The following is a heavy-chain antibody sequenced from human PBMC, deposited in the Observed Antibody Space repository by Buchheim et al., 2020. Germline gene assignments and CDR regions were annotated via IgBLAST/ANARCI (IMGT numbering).Heavy chain of an antibody. Sequence: QVQLVESGGGVVQPGRSLRLSCAASGFTFSSYGMHWVRQAPGKGLEWVAVISYVGSNKYYADSVKGRFTISRDNSKNTLYLQMNSLRAEDTAVYYCAKDLIRASSQYYYYGMDVWGQGTT. J-gene: IGHJ6*02. CDR2: ISYVGSNK. CDR1: GFTFSSYG. D-gene: IGHD2-2*01. V-gene: IGHV3-30*18. CDR3: AKDLIRASSQYYYYGMDV.